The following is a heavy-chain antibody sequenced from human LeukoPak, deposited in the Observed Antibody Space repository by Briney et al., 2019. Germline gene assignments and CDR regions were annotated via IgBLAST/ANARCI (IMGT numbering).Heavy chain of an antibody. D-gene: IGHD1-26*01. Sequence: PGGSLRLSCEASGFTFSRSDMIWVRQAPGKGLEWVAVISASGGSTFYADSVKGRFTISRDNSKNTLYLQMNSLRAEDTAVYYCAKFEWELPFDYWGQGTLVTVSS. V-gene: IGHV3-23*01. CDR1: GFTFSRSD. J-gene: IGHJ4*02. CDR2: ISASGGST. CDR3: AKFEWELPFDY.